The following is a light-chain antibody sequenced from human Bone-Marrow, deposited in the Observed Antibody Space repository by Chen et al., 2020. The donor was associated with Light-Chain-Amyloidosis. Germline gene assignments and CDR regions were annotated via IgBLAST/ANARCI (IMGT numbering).Light chain of an antibody. J-gene: IGLJ1*01. CDR2: EVT. CDR1: SSDVGGDNH. Sequence: QSALTQPALVSGSPGESITITCTGTSSDVGGDNHVSCYQQHPDKAPKLMIYEVTNRPSWVPDRFSGSKSDNTASLTISGLQTEDEADYFCSSYTITNTLVFGSGTRVTVL. CDR3: SSYTITNTLV. V-gene: IGLV2-14*01.